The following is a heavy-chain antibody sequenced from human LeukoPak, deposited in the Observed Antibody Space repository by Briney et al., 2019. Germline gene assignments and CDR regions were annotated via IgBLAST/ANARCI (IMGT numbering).Heavy chain of an antibody. J-gene: IGHJ4*01. Sequence: PGGSLRLSCAASGFTFASCAMSWVRQAPGKRLEWVSSISSSGGSTYYADSVKGRFTISRDNSKNTLYLQVNSLRAEDTAVYYCAKSQAAARDYWGQGTLVTVSS. V-gene: IGHV3-23*01. CDR1: GFTFASCA. D-gene: IGHD6-13*01. CDR3: AKSQAAARDY. CDR2: ISSSGGST.